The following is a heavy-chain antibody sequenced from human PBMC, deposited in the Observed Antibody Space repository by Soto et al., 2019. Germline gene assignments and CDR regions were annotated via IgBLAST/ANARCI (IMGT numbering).Heavy chain of an antibody. V-gene: IGHV3-73*01. CDR1: GFVFKDSS. Sequence: EVLLVESGGGLVQPGGSLKLSCAASGFVFKDSSIHWVRQASGKGLEWVGRIRDRAYSYATAYAASVTGRFTISRDDSTNTAYLQINSQETADTPIYYCTRLISAAQDYWGQGTQVTFSS. D-gene: IGHD3-16*02. CDR3: TRLISAAQDY. J-gene: IGHJ4*02. CDR2: IRDRAYSYAT.